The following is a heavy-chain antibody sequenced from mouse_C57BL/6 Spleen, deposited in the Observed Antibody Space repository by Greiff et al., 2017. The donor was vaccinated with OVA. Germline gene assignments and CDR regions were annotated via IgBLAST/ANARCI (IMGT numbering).Heavy chain of an antibody. CDR2: IYPGDGDT. V-gene: IGHV1-82*01. CDR3: AREGIYYGNYEAMDY. Sequence: VKLMESGPELVKPGASVKISCKASGYAFSSSWMNWVKQRPGKGLEWIGRIYPGDGDTNYNGKFKGKATLTADKSSSTAYMQLSSLTSEDSAVYFFAREGIYYGNYEAMDYWGQGTSVTVSS. CDR1: GYAFSSSW. D-gene: IGHD2-1*01. J-gene: IGHJ4*01.